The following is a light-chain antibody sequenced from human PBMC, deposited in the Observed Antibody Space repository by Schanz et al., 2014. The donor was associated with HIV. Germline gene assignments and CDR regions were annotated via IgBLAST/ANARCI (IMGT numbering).Light chain of an antibody. Sequence: QSALTQPASVSGSPGQSITISCTGTSSDVGGYNYVAWYQQHAGKAPKLMIFDVSNRPSGVSNRFSGSKSGNTASLTISGLQAEDEADYYCNSYTSKNTPIFGGGTKVTVL. CDR3: NSYTSKNTPI. V-gene: IGLV2-14*01. J-gene: IGLJ2*01. CDR1: SSDVGGYNY. CDR2: DVS.